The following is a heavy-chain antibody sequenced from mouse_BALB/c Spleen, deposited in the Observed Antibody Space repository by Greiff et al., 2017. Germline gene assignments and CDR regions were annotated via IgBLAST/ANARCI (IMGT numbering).Heavy chain of an antibody. V-gene: IGHV14-3*02. J-gene: IGHJ4*01. CDR2: IDPANGNT. D-gene: IGHD2-14*01. Sequence: EVQLQQSGAELVKPGASVKLSCTASGFNIKDTYMHWVKQRPEQGLEWIGRIDPANGNTKYDPKFQGKATITADTSSNTAYLQLSSLTSEDTAVYYCARNRYDYAMDNWGQGTSVTVSS. CDR1: GFNIKDTY. CDR3: ARNRYDYAMDN.